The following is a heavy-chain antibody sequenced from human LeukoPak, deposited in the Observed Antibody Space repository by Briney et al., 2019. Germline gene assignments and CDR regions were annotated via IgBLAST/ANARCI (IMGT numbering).Heavy chain of an antibody. CDR1: GFSFSSYW. CDR3: ARDQGWLQFGN. Sequence: PGGSLRLSCAASGFSFSSYWMSWVRQAPGKGLEWVANIKEDGSEKYYVDSLKGRFTISRDNAKSSLSLQLNSLRAEDTAVYYCARDQGWLQFGNWGQGTLVTVSS. CDR2: IKEDGSEK. J-gene: IGHJ4*02. D-gene: IGHD5-12*01. V-gene: IGHV3-7*05.